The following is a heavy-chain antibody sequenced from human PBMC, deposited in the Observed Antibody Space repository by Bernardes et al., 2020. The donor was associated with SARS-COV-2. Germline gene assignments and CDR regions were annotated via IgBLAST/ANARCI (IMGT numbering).Heavy chain of an antibody. Sequence: ASVKFSCKASGYTFTGYFIHWVRQAPGQRLEWMGWINPNTGGTNYIQKFQGRVTMTRDTSITTAYMELSRLGSDDTAIYYCARTRTTISTTGIPVDYWGQGTLVTVSS. V-gene: IGHV1-2*02. CDR2: INPNTGGT. D-gene: IGHD2-21*02. CDR1: GYTFTGYF. CDR3: ARTRTTISTTGIPVDY. J-gene: IGHJ4*02.